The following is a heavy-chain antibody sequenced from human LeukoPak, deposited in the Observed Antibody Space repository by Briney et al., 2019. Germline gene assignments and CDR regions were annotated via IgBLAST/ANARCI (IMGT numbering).Heavy chain of an antibody. D-gene: IGHD1-26*01. Sequence: ASVKVSCKASGGTFSSCAISWVRQAPGQGLEWMGGIIPIFGTADYAQKFQGRVTTTADESTSTAYMELSSLKSEDTAVYYCARGVVGATTGAYSFDYWGQGTLVTVSS. CDR3: ARGVVGATTGAYSFDY. J-gene: IGHJ4*02. CDR2: IIPIFGTA. V-gene: IGHV1-69*13. CDR1: GGTFSSCA.